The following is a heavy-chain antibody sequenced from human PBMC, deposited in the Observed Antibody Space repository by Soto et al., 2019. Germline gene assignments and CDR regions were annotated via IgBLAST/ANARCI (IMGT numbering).Heavy chain of an antibody. CDR2: ITPIFGTA. Sequence: SVKVSCKASGGTFSSYAISWVRQAPGQGLEWMGGITPIFGTANYAQKFQGRVTITADESTSTAYMELSSLRYEDTAMYYCATASSYAPTPYYFDYWGQGTLVTVSS. J-gene: IGHJ4*02. V-gene: IGHV1-69*13. CDR3: ATASSYAPTPYYFDY. D-gene: IGHD1-26*01. CDR1: GGTFSSYA.